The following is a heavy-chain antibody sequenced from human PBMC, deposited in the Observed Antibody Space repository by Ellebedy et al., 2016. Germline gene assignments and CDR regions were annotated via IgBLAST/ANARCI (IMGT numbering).Heavy chain of an antibody. CDR1: GFTFSSYW. D-gene: IGHD3-10*01. V-gene: IGHV3-7*01. CDR2: IKQDGSEK. CDR3: AHATVRA. Sequence: GESLKISXAASGFTFSSYWMSWVRQAPGKGLEWVANIKQDGSEKYYVDSVKGRFTISIDNAKNSLYLQMNSLRAEDTAVYYCAHATVRAWGQGTLVTVSS. J-gene: IGHJ5*02.